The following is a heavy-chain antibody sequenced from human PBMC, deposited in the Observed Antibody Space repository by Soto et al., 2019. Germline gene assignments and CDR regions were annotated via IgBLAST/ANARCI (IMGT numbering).Heavy chain of an antibody. J-gene: IGHJ4*02. CDR3: VRMRNSYGYLDDYFDY. CDR2: INSDGSST. CDR1: GFTFSSYW. Sequence: EVQLVESGGGLVQPGGSLRLSCAASGFTFSSYWMHWVRQAPGKGLVWVSRINSDGSSTSYADSVKGRFTISRDNAKNTLYLQMNSRRAEDTAVYYCVRMRNSYGYLDDYFDYWGQGTLVTVSS. D-gene: IGHD5-18*01. V-gene: IGHV3-74*01.